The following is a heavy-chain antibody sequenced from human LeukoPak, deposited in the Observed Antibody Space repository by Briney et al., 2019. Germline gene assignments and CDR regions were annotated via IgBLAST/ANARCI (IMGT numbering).Heavy chain of an antibody. J-gene: IGHJ4*02. Sequence: PGGSLRLSCAASGFTFSSYSMNWVRQAPGKGLEWVAFIRYDGSNKYYADSVKGRFTISRDNSKNTLYLQMNSLRAEDTAVYYCAKDGHSGSYNFDYWGQGTLVTVSS. CDR3: AKDGHSGSYNFDY. V-gene: IGHV3-30*02. CDR1: GFTFSSYS. D-gene: IGHD1-26*01. CDR2: IRYDGSNK.